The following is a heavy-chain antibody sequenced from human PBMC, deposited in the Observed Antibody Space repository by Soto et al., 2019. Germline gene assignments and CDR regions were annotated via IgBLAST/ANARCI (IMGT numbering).Heavy chain of an antibody. CDR1: GGSISSYY. V-gene: IGHV4-59*01. J-gene: IGHJ4*02. CDR3: ARQGYCSGGSCYGLPHFDY. Sequence: SETLSLTCTVSGGSISSYYWSWIRQPPGKGLEWIGYIYYSGSTNYNPSLKSRVTISVDTSKNQFSLKLSSVTAADTAVYYCARQGYCSGGSCYGLPHFDYWGQGTLVTVSS. D-gene: IGHD2-15*01. CDR2: IYYSGST.